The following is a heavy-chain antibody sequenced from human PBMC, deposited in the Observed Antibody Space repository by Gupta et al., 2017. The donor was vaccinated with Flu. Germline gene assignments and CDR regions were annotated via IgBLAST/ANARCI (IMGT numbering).Heavy chain of an antibody. Sequence: EVQLLESGGGLVQPGGSPRLSCAASGVTFSTYSMTWVRQAPGKGLEWVTHITGSADKTYSADSVKCRFTVSRDNSRNTVYLQMNSLRVEDTALYFCAKGLWAVQRITDPWDSWGPGTLVTVSS. CDR2: ITGSADKT. D-gene: IGHD3-10*01. CDR1: GVTFSTYS. J-gene: IGHJ4*02. V-gene: IGHV3-23*01. CDR3: AKGLWAVQRITDPWDS.